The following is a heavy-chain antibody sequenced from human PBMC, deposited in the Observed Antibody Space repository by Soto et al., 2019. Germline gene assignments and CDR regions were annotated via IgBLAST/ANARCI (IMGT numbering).Heavy chain of an antibody. Sequence: PSETLSLTCTVSGGSSSSSDCNWGWIRQPPGKELEWIGTMYYNGNIYFNPSLNSRVTISLDTSKNQFSLKLTSVTAADTAVYYCARIALYSRAFDIWGQVTMV. D-gene: IGHD2-15*01. CDR2: MYYNGNI. CDR3: ARIALYSRAFDI. V-gene: IGHV4-39*01. J-gene: IGHJ3*02. CDR1: GGSSSSSDCN.